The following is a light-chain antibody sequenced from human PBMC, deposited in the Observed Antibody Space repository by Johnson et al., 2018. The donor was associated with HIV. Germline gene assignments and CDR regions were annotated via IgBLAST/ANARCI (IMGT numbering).Light chain of an antibody. J-gene: IGLJ1*01. Sequence: QSVLTQSPSVSAAPGQKVTISCSGSSSNIGNNYVSWYQQLPGTAPKLLIYENNKRPSGIPDRFSGSKSATSATLGITGLQTGDEADYYCGTWDSSLSAEAVFGSGTKVTGL. CDR1: SSNIGNNY. V-gene: IGLV1-51*02. CDR3: GTWDSSLSAEAV. CDR2: ENN.